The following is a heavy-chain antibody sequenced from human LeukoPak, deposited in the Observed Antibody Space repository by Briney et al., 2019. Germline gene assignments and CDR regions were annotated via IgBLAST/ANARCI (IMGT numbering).Heavy chain of an antibody. CDR2: IYTSGST. D-gene: IGHD2-2*01. CDR1: GGSISSYY. J-gene: IGHJ3*02. Sequence: PSETLSLTCTVSGGSISSYYWSWLRQPAGKGLEWIGRIYTSGSTNYNPSLKRRVTMSVDTSNNQFSLKLSSVTAADTAVYYCARVWVVVPAFDIWGQGTMVTVSS. V-gene: IGHV4-4*07. CDR3: ARVWVVVPAFDI.